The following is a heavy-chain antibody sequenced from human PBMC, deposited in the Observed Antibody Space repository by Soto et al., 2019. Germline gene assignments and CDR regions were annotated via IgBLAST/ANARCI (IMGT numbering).Heavy chain of an antibody. CDR1: GFTFTSYP. Sequence: QVKLVESGGGVIQPGRSLTLSCLASGFTFTSYPFYWVRQAPGKGLEWVALISYDGSNQYYADSVKGRFTISRDDGKNTLFLQMASLRVEDAAVYYCARDRYFYYGMRRYYFYGMDVWGQGTTVSVSS. CDR3: ARDRYFYYGMRRYYFYGMDV. CDR2: ISYDGSNQ. D-gene: IGHD3-9*01. V-gene: IGHV3-30-3*01. J-gene: IGHJ6*02.